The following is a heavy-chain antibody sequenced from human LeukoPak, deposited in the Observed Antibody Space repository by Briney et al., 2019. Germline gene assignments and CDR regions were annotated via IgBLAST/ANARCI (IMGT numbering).Heavy chain of an antibody. V-gene: IGHV4-30-2*01. D-gene: IGHD5-18*01. J-gene: IGHJ6*02. CDR1: GGSISSSTYY. Sequence: PSETLSLTCTVSGGSISSSTYYWAWVRQPPGKGLEWIGYIYHSGSTYYNPSLKSRVTISVDRSKNQFSLKLSSVTAADTAVYYCARGGIQLWPSYYYYGMDVWGQGTTVTVSS. CDR2: IYHSGST. CDR3: ARGGIQLWPSYYYYGMDV.